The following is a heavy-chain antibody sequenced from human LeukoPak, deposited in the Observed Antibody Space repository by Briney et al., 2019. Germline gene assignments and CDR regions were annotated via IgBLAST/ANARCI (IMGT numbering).Heavy chain of an antibody. CDR3: AREFIVATIDRSWGGYYFDY. D-gene: IGHD5-12*01. CDR1: GGSISSSSYY. Sequence: SETLSLTCTVSGGSISSSSYYWGWIRQPPGKGLEWIGSIYYSGSTYYNPSLKSRVTISVDTSKNQFSLKLSSVTAAGTAVYYCAREFIVATIDRSWGGYYFDYWGQGTLVTVSS. CDR2: IYYSGST. V-gene: IGHV4-39*07. J-gene: IGHJ4*02.